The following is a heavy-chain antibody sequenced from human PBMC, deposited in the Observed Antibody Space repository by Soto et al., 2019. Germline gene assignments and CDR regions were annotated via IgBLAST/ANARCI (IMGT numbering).Heavy chain of an antibody. CDR2: ISYDGSNK. J-gene: IGHJ4*02. D-gene: IGHD6-19*01. Sequence: QVQLVESGGGVVQPGRSLRLSCAASGFTFSSYGMHWVRQAPGKGLEWVAVISYDGSNKYYAESVKGRFTISRDNSKNTLYLQMNSLRAEDTAVYYCAKDRTSGWYYFDYWGQGTLVTVSS. CDR1: GFTFSSYG. V-gene: IGHV3-30*18. CDR3: AKDRTSGWYYFDY.